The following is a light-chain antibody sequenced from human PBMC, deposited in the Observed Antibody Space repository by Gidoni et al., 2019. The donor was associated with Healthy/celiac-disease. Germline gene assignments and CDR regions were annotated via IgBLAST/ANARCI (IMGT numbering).Light chain of an antibody. CDR1: QSVSSN. CDR2: GAS. CDR3: QQYNNWPSWT. J-gene: IGKJ1*01. Sequence: ATLPVAPGERAILSCRASQSVSSNVAWYQQKPGQAPRLLIYGASTRATGIPARFSGSGSGTEFTLTISSLQSEDFAVYYCQQYNNWPSWTFGQGTKVEIK. V-gene: IGKV3-15*01.